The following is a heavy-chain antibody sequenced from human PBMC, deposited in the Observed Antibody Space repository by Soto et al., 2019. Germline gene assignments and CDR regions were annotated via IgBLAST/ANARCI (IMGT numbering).Heavy chain of an antibody. CDR1: KFTFASYV. Sequence: QVQLVESGGGVVQPERSQRLSCTASKFTFASYVMHWVRQAPVEGLEWVALISFDGTNKYYADSVKGRFTISRDNSKNTMYLQMNSLRPEDTAVYYCAREMIPMIMGGMSAMDVWGQGTTVTVS. CDR2: ISFDGTNK. J-gene: IGHJ6*02. V-gene: IGHV3-30*04. CDR3: AREMIPMIMGGMSAMDV. D-gene: IGHD3-22*01.